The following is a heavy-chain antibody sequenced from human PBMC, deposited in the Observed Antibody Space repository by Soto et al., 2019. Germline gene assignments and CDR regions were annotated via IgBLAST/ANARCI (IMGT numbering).Heavy chain of an antibody. CDR1: GGSIGSGGYY. V-gene: IGHV4-31*03. CDR2: IYYSGST. CDR3: ARVFGFGGMDV. J-gene: IGHJ6*02. Sequence: SLTCTVSGGSIGSGGYYWSWIRQHPGKGLEWIGYIYYSGSTYYNPSLKSRVTISVDTSKNQFSLKLSSVTAADTAVYYCARVFGFGGMDVWGQRTTVTVSS. D-gene: IGHD3-10*01.